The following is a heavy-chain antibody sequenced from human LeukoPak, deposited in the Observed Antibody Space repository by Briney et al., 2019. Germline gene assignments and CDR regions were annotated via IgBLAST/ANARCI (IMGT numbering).Heavy chain of an antibody. CDR2: INTDGSST. Sequence: PGGSLRLSCAASGFIFSSYWMHWVRHAPGKGLAWVSRINTDGSSTSYADSVKGRFTISRDNAKNTLYLQMNSLRAEDTAVYYCARLTYYKGSYYFDYWGQGTLVTVSS. V-gene: IGHV3-74*01. J-gene: IGHJ4*02. CDR3: ARLTYYKGSYYFDY. D-gene: IGHD3-10*01. CDR1: GFIFSSYW.